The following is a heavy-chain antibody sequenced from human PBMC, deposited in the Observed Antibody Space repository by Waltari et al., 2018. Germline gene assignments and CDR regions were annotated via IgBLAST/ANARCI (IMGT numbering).Heavy chain of an antibody. J-gene: IGHJ4*02. CDR1: GGSISSSSYY. CDR2: IKEDGREK. CDR3: ARDSSAYYQYSRNYYFDY. V-gene: IGHV3-7*01. D-gene: IGHD3-22*01. Sequence: LQLQESGPGLVKPSETLSLTCTVSGGSISSSSYYWGWIRQPPGKGLEWVANIKEDGREKYYVDSVRGRFTISRDNAKNSLYLQMNSLRAEDTAVYYCARDSSAYYQYSRNYYFDYWGQGTLVTVSS.